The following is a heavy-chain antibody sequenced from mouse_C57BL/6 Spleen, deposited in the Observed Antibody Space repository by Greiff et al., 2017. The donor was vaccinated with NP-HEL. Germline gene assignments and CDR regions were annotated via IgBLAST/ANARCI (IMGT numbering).Heavy chain of an antibody. CDR1: GYTFTSYW. V-gene: IGHV1-52*01. J-gene: IGHJ3*01. CDR3: ARSTMVTRRFAY. Sequence: VQLQQSGAELVRPGSSVKLSCKASGYTFTSYWMHWVKQRPIQGLEWIGNIDPSDSETHYNQKFKDKATLTVDKSSSTAYMQLSSLTSEDSAVYYCARSTMVTRRFAYWGQGTLVTVSA. CDR2: IDPSDSET. D-gene: IGHD2-1*01.